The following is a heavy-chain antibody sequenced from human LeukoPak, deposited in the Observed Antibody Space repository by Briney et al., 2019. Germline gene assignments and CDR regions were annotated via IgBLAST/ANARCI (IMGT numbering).Heavy chain of an antibody. CDR2: IYYSGST. D-gene: IGHD1-26*01. CDR1: GGSISSSSYY. Sequence: SETLSLTCTVSGGSISSSSYYWGWIRQPPGKGLEWIGSIYYSGSTYYNPSLKSRVTISVDTFKNQFSLKLSSVTAADTAVYYCARSSGSYYYYYGMDVWGQGTTATVSS. CDR3: ARSSGSYYYYYGMDV. J-gene: IGHJ6*02. V-gene: IGHV4-39*01.